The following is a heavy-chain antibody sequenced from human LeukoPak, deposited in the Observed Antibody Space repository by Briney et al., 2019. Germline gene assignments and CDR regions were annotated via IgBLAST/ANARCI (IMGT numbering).Heavy chain of an antibody. Sequence: PSETLSLTCTVSGGSISSSSYYWGWIRQPPGKGLEWIGSIYYSGSTYYNPSLKSRVTISVDTSKNQFSLKLSSVTAADTAVYYCARGLDLGYFDYWGQGTLVTVSS. CDR1: GGSISSSSYY. J-gene: IGHJ4*02. CDR3: ARGLDLGYFDY. CDR2: IYYSGST. D-gene: IGHD3-16*01. V-gene: IGHV4-39*07.